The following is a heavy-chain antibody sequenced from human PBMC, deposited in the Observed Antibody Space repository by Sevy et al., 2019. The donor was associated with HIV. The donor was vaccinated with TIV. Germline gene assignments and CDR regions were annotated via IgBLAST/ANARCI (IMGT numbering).Heavy chain of an antibody. CDR3: VSYQYYYGMDV. J-gene: IGHJ6*02. CDR1: GFTFSNYW. Sequence: GGSLRLSCAASGFTFSNYWMHWVRQVPGKGLAWVARINSEGSFTSYADVVKGRFTISRDNANKTLHLQMKSLRAEDTAVYYCVSYQYYYGMDVWGQGTTVTVSS. CDR2: INSEGSFT. V-gene: IGHV3-74*01.